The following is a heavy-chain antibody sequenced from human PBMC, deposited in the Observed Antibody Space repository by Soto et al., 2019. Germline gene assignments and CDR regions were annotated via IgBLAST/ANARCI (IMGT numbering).Heavy chain of an antibody. Sequence: GASVKVSCKASGYTFTSYYMHWVRQAPGQGLEWMGIINPSGGSTSYAQKFQGRVTMTRDTSTSTVYMELSSLRSEDTAVYYCARRYCSSTSCYSTFDYWGQGTLVTVSS. CDR3: ARRYCSSTSCYSTFDY. CDR2: INPSGGST. J-gene: IGHJ4*02. D-gene: IGHD2-2*02. V-gene: IGHV1-46*01. CDR1: GYTFTSYY.